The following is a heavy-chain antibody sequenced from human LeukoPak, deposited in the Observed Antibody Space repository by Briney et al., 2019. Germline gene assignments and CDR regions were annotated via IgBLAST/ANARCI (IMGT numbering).Heavy chain of an antibody. D-gene: IGHD2-2*01. V-gene: IGHV4-39*07. CDR2: IYYSGST. CDR1: GDSITSNTYF. Sequence: SETLSLTCIVSGDSITSNTYFWDWIRQTPGKGLEWIGSIYYSGSTYYNPSLKSRVTISLDTSKNQFSLKLSSVTAADTAMYYCARVKRKYQLLKPLHETPSHYFDYWGQGTLVTVSS. CDR3: ARVKRKYQLLKPLHETPSHYFDY. J-gene: IGHJ4*02.